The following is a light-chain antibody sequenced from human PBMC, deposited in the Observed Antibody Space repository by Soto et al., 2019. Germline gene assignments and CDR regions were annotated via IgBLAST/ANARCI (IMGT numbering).Light chain of an antibody. V-gene: IGKV3-11*01. Sequence: EIVLTQSPAILSLSPGERATLSCRASQSVGTYLDWYQQKLGQAPRLLIYDASNRATGIPARFSGSGSGTDFTLTISSLEPGDFAVYYCQQRVNWLTFGGGTKVEL. CDR2: DAS. J-gene: IGKJ4*01. CDR3: QQRVNWLT. CDR1: QSVGTY.